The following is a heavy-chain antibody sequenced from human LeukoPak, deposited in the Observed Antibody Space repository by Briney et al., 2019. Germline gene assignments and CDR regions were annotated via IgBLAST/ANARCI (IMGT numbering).Heavy chain of an antibody. D-gene: IGHD3-3*01. J-gene: IGHJ5*02. V-gene: IGHV1-69*04. Sequence: ASVKVSCKASGGTFSSYAISWVRQAPGQGLEWMGRIIPILGIANYAQKFQGRVTITADKSTSTAYMELSSLRSEDTAVYYCAREDQTTIFGVPTNWFDPWGQGTLVTVSS. CDR2: IIPILGIA. CDR1: GGTFSSYA. CDR3: AREDQTTIFGVPTNWFDP.